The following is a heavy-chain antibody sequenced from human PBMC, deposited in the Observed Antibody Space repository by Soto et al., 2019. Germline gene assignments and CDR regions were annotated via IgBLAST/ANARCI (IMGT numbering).Heavy chain of an antibody. Sequence: GGSLRLSCAASGFTFSSYSMNWVRQAPGKELEWVSYISSSSSTIYYADSVKGRFTISRDNAKNSLYLQMNSLRAEDTAVYYCARANYYGSPGDFDYWGQGTLVTVSS. D-gene: IGHD3-10*01. J-gene: IGHJ4*02. CDR3: ARANYYGSPGDFDY. CDR1: GFTFSSYS. V-gene: IGHV3-48*01. CDR2: ISSSSSTI.